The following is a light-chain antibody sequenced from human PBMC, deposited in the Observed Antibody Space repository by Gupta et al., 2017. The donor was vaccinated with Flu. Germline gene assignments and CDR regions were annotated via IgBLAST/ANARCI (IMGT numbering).Light chain of an antibody. CDR1: SSNIGSNF. Sequence: VTISGSGTSSNIGSNFVNWYQQVPGTATKLLIYGNNKRPSGVPDRVSCSTSGTAAAMAISGLQSEDEADDYCAAWDDSMNGHYVFGTGTKVTVL. CDR2: GNN. V-gene: IGLV1-44*01. CDR3: AAWDDSMNGHYV. J-gene: IGLJ1*01.